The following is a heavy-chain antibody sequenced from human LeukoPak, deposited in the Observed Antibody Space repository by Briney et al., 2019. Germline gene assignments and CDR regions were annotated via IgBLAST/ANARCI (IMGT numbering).Heavy chain of an antibody. CDR1: GGTFSSYA. V-gene: IGHV1-8*02. CDR3: ARERSVYYGSGSSYYYYGMDV. Sequence: GSSVKVSCKASGGTFSSYAISWVRQAPGQGLEWMGWMNPNSGNTGYAQKFQGRVTMTRNTSISTAYMELSSLRSEDTAVYYCARERSVYYGSGSSYYYYGMDVWGQGTTVTVSS. CDR2: MNPNSGNT. J-gene: IGHJ6*02. D-gene: IGHD3-10*01.